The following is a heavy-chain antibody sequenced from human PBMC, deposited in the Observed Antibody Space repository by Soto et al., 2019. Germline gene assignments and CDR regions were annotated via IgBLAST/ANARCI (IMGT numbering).Heavy chain of an antibody. D-gene: IGHD6-13*01. CDR3: ARAGYSSNLPDY. V-gene: IGHV3-30-3*01. J-gene: IGHJ4*01. CDR2: ISYDGSNK. CDR1: GFTFSSYA. Sequence: GGSLRLSCAASGFTFSSYAMHWVRQAPGKGLEWVAVISYDGSNKYYADSVKGRFTTSRDNSKNTLYLQMNSLRAEDTAVYYCARAGYSSNLPDYWGPGTLVTVSS.